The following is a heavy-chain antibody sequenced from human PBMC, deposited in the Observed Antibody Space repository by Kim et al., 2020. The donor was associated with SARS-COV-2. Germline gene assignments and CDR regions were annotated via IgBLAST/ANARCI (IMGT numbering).Heavy chain of an antibody. D-gene: IGHD4-17*01. CDR3: ARSELTVVRFDY. V-gene: IGHV4-39*01. CDR1: GGSISSSSYY. CDR2: IYYAGSI. J-gene: IGHJ4*02. Sequence: SETLSLTCTVSGGSISSSSYYWGWIRRPPGKGLEWIGSIYYAGSIYYNPSLKSRVIISVDMSKNQFSLKLTSVTAADTAVYYCARSELTVVRFDYWGQGTLVTVSS.